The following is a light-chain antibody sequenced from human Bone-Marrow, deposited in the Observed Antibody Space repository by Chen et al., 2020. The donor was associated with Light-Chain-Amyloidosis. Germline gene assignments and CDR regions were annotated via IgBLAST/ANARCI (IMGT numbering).Light chain of an antibody. V-gene: IGKV4-1*01. Sequence: DIVMTQSPDSLAVSLGERATINCKSSQSVFYSSNNKNFLAWYQQKPGQSPKLLIYWAPTRESGVPDRFRGSGSGTDFPLTINSLQAEDVAVYYCHQYYSTPWTFGQGTKVEVK. CDR3: HQYYSTPWT. CDR2: WAP. CDR1: QSVFYSSNNKNF. J-gene: IGKJ1*01.